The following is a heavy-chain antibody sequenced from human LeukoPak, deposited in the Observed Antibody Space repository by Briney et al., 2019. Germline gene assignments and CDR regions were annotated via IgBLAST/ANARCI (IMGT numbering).Heavy chain of an antibody. Sequence: SGTLSLTRLVSGGSISSYFRSWVRPPPGKGLEWIGYIQNSVTSYTDNPSLQSRVTISVDTSKNQFSLKVTSVTAADTAVYYCVRSPQLDPWGQGTLVTVSS. CDR2: IQNSVTSY. V-gene: IGHV4-59*01. CDR1: GGSISSYF. J-gene: IGHJ5*02. CDR3: VRSPQLDP.